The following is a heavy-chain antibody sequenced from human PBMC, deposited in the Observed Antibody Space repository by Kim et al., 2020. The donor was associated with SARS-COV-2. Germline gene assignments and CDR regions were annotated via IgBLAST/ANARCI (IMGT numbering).Heavy chain of an antibody. CDR1: DFTFSNYW. CDR2: INSDGSDT. Sequence: GGSLRLSCAASDFTFSNYWMHWVRQAPGKGLVWVSRINSDGSDTRYADSVKGRFTISRDNAKNTLYLQMNSLRAEDTAVYYCTREMTTVTKAGMDVWGQGTTVTVSS. D-gene: IGHD4-4*01. V-gene: IGHV3-74*01. CDR3: TREMTTVTKAGMDV. J-gene: IGHJ6*02.